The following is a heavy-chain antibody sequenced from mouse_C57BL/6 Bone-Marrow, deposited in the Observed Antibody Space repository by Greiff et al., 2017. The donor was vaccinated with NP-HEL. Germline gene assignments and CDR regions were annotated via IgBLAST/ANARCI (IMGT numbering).Heavy chain of an antibody. D-gene: IGHD1-1*01. Sequence: EVNLVESGGGLVQSGRSLRLSCATSGFTFSDFYMEWVRQAPGKGLEWIAASRNKANDYTTEYSASVKGRFIVSRDTSQSILYLQMNALRAEDTAIYYCARDAFMMDYWGQGTSVTVSS. CDR2: SRNKANDYTT. J-gene: IGHJ4*01. CDR1: GFTFSDFY. CDR3: ARDAFMMDY. V-gene: IGHV7-1*01.